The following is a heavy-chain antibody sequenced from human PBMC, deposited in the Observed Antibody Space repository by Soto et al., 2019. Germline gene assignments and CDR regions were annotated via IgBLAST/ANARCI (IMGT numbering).Heavy chain of an antibody. CDR1: GYTFTSYW. D-gene: IGHD3-10*01. CDR2: IYPSDSDT. V-gene: IGHV5-51*01. CDR3: ARHITMVQGYYMDV. J-gene: IGHJ6*03. Sequence: GESLKISCKASGYTFTSYWIGWVRQMPGKGLEWMGIIYPSDSDTRYSPSFQGQVTMSADKSISTAYLQWSSLKASDTAMYYCARHITMVQGYYMDVWGKGTTVTVSS.